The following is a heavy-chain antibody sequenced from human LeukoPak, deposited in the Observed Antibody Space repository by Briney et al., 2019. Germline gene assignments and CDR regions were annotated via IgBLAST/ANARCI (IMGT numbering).Heavy chain of an antibody. J-gene: IGHJ5*02. Sequence: GGSLQISCQGSGSRFTSYWIGWVRQLPGKGLKWMGIIYPGDSATRYSPSFQGQVTISADKSISTAYLQGNSQKASDTAMYYCARQSGWSVVAAQNWFDPWGQGTLVTVSS. CDR3: ARQSGWSVVAAQNWFDP. D-gene: IGHD2-15*01. CDR1: GSRFTSYW. V-gene: IGHV5-51*01. CDR2: IYPGDSAT.